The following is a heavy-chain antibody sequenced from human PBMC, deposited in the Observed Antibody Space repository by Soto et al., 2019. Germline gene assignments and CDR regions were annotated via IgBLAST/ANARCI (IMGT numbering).Heavy chain of an antibody. CDR3: TSAPLDYGGNLYFDY. J-gene: IGHJ4*02. D-gene: IGHD4-17*01. CDR2: IRSKANSYAT. V-gene: IGHV3-73*01. CDR1: GITFGSRA. Sequence: EVQLLESGGDLIQPGGSLRLSCVASGITFGSRAMSWVRQAPGEGLEWVGRIRSKANSYATAYAASVKGRFTISRDDSKNTAYLQMNSLKTEDTAVYYCTSAPLDYGGNLYFDYWGQGTLVTVSS.